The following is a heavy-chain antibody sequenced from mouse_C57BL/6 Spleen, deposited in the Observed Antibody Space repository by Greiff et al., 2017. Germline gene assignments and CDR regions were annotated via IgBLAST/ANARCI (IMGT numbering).Heavy chain of an antibody. J-gene: IGHJ3*01. V-gene: IGHV1-82*01. CDR2: IYPGDGDT. CDR1: GYAFSSSW. Sequence: QVQLQQSGPELVKPGASVKISCKASGYAFSSSWMNWVKQRPGKGLEWIGRIYPGDGDTNYNGKFKGKATLTADKSSSTAYMQRSSLTSEDSSVYFCARWTYSNYPSFAYWGQGTLVTVSA. CDR3: ARWTYSNYPSFAY. D-gene: IGHD2-5*01.